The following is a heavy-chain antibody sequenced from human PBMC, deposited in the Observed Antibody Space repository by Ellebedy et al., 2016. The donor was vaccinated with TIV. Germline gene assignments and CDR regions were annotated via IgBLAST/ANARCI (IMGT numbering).Heavy chain of an antibody. D-gene: IGHD2-21*02. Sequence: GGSLRLSXAASGFTVSSNYMSWVRQAPGKGLEWVSVIYSGGSTYYADSVKGRFTISRDNSKNTLYLQMNSLRAEDTAVYYCARRGDPDGMDVWGQGTTVTVSS. CDR3: ARRGDPDGMDV. V-gene: IGHV3-66*01. CDR2: IYSGGST. J-gene: IGHJ6*02. CDR1: GFTVSSNY.